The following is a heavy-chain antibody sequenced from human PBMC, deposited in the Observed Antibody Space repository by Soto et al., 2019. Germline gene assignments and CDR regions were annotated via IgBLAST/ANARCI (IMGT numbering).Heavy chain of an antibody. CDR1: GGTFSSYA. CDR2: IIPIFGTA. V-gene: IGHV1-69*01. J-gene: IGHJ1*01. CDR3: ARDLYTYYYDSSGYPGD. Sequence: QVQLVQSGAEVKKPGSSVKVSCKASGGTFSSYAISWVRQAPGQGLEWMGGIIPIFGTANYAQKFQGRVTITADESTCTAYMELSSLRSEDTAVYYCARDLYTYYYDSSGYPGDWGQGTLVTVSS. D-gene: IGHD3-22*01.